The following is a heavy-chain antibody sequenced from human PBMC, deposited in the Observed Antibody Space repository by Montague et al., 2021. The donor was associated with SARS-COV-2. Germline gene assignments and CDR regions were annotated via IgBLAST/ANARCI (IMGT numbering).Heavy chain of an antibody. Sequence: SETLSLTCRVSGGSIRSYNWSWIRQSPGKGLEWIGYIFHSGITDYNPSLKSRVTISVDMSKNQFSLQLNSVTAADSAVYYCARTEYNWNDWFDPWGQGTLVTVSS. CDR2: IFHSGIT. V-gene: IGHV4-59*13. CDR3: ARTEYNWNDWFDP. J-gene: IGHJ5*02. D-gene: IGHD1-20*01. CDR1: GGSIRSYN.